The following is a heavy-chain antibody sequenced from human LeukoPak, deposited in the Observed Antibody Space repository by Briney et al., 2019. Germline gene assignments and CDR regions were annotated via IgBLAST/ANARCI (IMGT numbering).Heavy chain of an antibody. CDR3: ARECGGSFPYYYYGMDV. V-gene: IGHV1-18*01. Sequence: ASVKVSGKASGYTFTSYGISWVRQAPGQGLEWMGWICAYNGNTKYAQKLQGRVTMTTDTSTSTAYMELRSLRSDDTAVYYCARECGGSFPYYYYGMDVWGQGTTVTVSS. J-gene: IGHJ6*02. CDR2: ICAYNGNT. D-gene: IGHD2-15*01. CDR1: GYTFTSYG.